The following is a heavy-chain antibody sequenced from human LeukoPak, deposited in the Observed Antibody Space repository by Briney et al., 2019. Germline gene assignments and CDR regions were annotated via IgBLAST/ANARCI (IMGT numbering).Heavy chain of an antibody. V-gene: IGHV4-34*01. CDR1: GGSFSGYY. Sequence: SETLSLTCAVYGGSFSGYYWSWIRQPPGKGLEWIGEINHSGSTNYNPSLKSRVTISVDTSKNQFSLKLSSVTAADTAVYYCARGRRAARPPTKNWFDPWGQGTLVTVSS. D-gene: IGHD6-6*01. CDR3: ARGRRAARPPTKNWFDP. CDR2: INHSGST. J-gene: IGHJ5*02.